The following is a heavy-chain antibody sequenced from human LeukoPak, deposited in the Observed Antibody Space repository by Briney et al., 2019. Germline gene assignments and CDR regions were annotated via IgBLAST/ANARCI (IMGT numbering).Heavy chain of an antibody. CDR1: GFTFSSYW. J-gene: IGHJ5*02. CDR2: INSDGSST. D-gene: IGHD4-17*01. Sequence: GGSLRLSCAASGFTFSSYWMHWVRQAPGKGLVWVSRINSDGSSTTYADSVKGRFTISRDNAKNTLYLQMNSLRAEDTAVYYCARTYVDYEDWFDPWGQETLVTVSS. CDR3: ARTYVDYEDWFDP. V-gene: IGHV3-74*01.